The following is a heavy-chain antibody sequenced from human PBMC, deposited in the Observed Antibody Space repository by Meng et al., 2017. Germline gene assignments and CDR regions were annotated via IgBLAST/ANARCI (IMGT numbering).Heavy chain of an antibody. CDR1: GFTISSFW. CDR3: VRDFGGNSDY. V-gene: IGHV3-74*01. Sequence: EVPVVESGGGLVQPGWSLRLSCAASGFTISSFWMHWVRQAPGKGLVWVSRMNEDGTTISHAGSVKGRFTISRDSARNTLYLQMNSLRVEDTAVYYCVRDFGGNSDYWGQGTLVTVSS. D-gene: IGHD4-23*01. J-gene: IGHJ4*02. CDR2: MNEDGTTI.